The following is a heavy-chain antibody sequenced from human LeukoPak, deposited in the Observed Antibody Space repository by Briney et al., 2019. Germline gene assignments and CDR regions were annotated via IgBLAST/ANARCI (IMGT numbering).Heavy chain of an antibody. CDR2: IYYSGST. J-gene: IGHJ4*02. CDR1: GYSLSSGFF. CDR3: ARGPIAVAGTYDY. V-gene: IGHV4-61*01. D-gene: IGHD6-19*01. Sequence: SETLSLTCTVPGYSLSSGFFCDWIRQPPGKGLEWIGYIYYSGSTNYNPSLKSRVTISVDTSKNQFSLKLSSVTTADTAVYYCARGPIAVAGTYDYWGQGTLVTVSS.